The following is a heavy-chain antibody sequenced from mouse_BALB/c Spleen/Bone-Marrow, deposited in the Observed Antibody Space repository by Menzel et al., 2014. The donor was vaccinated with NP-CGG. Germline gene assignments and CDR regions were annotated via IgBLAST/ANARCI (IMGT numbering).Heavy chain of an antibody. J-gene: IGHJ4*01. CDR1: GYAFTNYL. Sequence: VQRVESGDELVRPGTSVNVSCKASGYAFTNYLIEWVKQRPGQGLEWIGVINPGSGGTNYNEKFKGKATLTADKSSSTAYLQLSRLTSDDSAVYFCGREKTRYGMDYWGQGTSVTVPS. CDR3: GREKTRYGMDY. CDR2: INPGSGGT. V-gene: IGHV1-54*01.